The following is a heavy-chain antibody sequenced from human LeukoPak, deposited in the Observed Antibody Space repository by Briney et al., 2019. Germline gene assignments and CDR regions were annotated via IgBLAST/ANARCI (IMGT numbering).Heavy chain of an antibody. CDR1: GGSISSSSYY. J-gene: IGHJ4*02. CDR2: IYYSGST. V-gene: IGHV4-39*01. D-gene: IGHD3-9*01. CDR3: ARLSDILTGLVFDY. Sequence: SETLSLTCTVSGGSISSSSYYWGWIRQPPGKGLEWIGSIYYSGSTFYNPSLKSRVTISVDTSKNQFSLKLSSVTAADTAVYYCARLSDILTGLVFDYWGQGTLVTVSS.